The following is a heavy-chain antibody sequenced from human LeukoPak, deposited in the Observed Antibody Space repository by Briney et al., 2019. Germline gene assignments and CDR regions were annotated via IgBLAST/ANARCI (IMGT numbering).Heavy chain of an antibody. CDR1: GFTFRTYW. CDR3: VKDFVGARDY. CDR2: ITPDGSRT. D-gene: IGHD1-26*01. Sequence: RGSLRLSCAASGFTFRTYWMHWVRHAPGKGLVWVSRITPDGSRTDHADSVRGRFTISRDDAKNTLYLQMDSLRAEDTAVYYCVKDFVGARDYWGQGTLVTVSS. J-gene: IGHJ4*02. V-gene: IGHV3-74*01.